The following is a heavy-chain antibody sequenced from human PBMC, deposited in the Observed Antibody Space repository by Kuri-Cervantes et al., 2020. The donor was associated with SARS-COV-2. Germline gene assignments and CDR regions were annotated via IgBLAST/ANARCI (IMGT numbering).Heavy chain of an antibody. D-gene: IGHD3-22*01. V-gene: IGHV3-43D*03. CDR3: AKDTQITMKGDGAFDI. CDR1: GFTFEDYA. Sequence: GESLKISCAASGFTFEDYAMHWVRQAPGKGLEWVSLISWDADNTYYADSVKGRFTISRDNAKNSLYLQMNSLRAEDTALYYCAKDTQITMKGDGAFDIWGQGTMVTVSS. CDR2: ISWDADNT. J-gene: IGHJ3*02.